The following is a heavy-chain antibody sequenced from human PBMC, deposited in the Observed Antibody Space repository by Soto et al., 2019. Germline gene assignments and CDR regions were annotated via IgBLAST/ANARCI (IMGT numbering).Heavy chain of an antibody. CDR3: ARGAEDPYYYGSGSYYYYYYGMDV. D-gene: IGHD3-10*01. J-gene: IGHJ6*02. CDR1: GFSVSNNY. V-gene: IGHV3-53*01. Sequence: GGSLRLSCAASGFSVSNNYMTWVRQAPGKGPEWVSVIYSGGSTYYADSVKGRFTISRDNSKNTLYLQMNSLRAEDTAVYYCARGAEDPYYYGSGSYYYYYYGMDVWGQGTTVTVSS. CDR2: IYSGGST.